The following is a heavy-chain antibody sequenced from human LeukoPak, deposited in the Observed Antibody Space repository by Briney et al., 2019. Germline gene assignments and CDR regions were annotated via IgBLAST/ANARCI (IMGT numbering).Heavy chain of an antibody. CDR3: ARAMSTFGGVRNYFDS. J-gene: IGHJ4*02. Sequence: PGGSLRLSCAASGFTFSSYSMNWVRQAPGKGLEWVSSISSSSYIYYADSVKGRFRISRDNAKSSLDLEMNSLRAEDTAVYYCARAMSTFGGVRNYFDSWGQGTLVTVSS. D-gene: IGHD3-16*01. CDR1: GFTFSSYS. CDR2: ISSSSYI. V-gene: IGHV3-21*06.